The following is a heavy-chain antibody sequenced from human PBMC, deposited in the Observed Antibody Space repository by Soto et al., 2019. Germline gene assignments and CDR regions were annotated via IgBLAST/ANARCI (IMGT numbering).Heavy chain of an antibody. CDR2: ISGSGGAT. D-gene: IGHD2-8*02. Sequence: PGGSLRLSCAASGFTFSSYAMSWVRQAPGKGLEWVSAISGSGGATYYADSVKGRFTISRDISKNTLYVQMNSLRAEDTAVYYCVRRVVYAYFDYWGQGNLVTVSS. CDR3: VRRVVYAYFDY. CDR1: GFTFSSYA. J-gene: IGHJ4*02. V-gene: IGHV3-23*01.